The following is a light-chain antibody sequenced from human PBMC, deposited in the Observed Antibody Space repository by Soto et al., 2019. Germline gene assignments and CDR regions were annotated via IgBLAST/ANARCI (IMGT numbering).Light chain of an antibody. V-gene: IGKV1-39*01. CDR2: AAS. CDR3: QQNYNTPPT. Sequence: DIQMTQSPSSLSASVGDRVTITCRAGQTISTYLNWYQQKPGKAPKLLIYAASTLQSGVPSRFSGSGSGTDFTLTISSLQHEDFATYYCQQNYNTPPTFGQGKRLEIK. J-gene: IGKJ5*01. CDR1: QTISTY.